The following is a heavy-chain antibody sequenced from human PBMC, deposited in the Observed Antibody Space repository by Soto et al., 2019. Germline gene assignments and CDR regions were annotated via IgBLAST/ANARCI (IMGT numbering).Heavy chain of an antibody. CDR3: ATSFWFGTQPEI. V-gene: IGHV4-34*01. CDR1: GGSFSENY. CDR2: ISPSGTT. D-gene: IGHD3-10*01. J-gene: IGHJ1*01. Sequence: QVHLEQWGAGLLKPSETLSLSCGVSGGSFSENYWTWFRQPPGKGLEWIGEISPSGTTKYVPSLKSRVTISNDTSKNQLSLKVTSVTAADTAVYFCATSFWFGTQPEIWGQGTLVTVSS.